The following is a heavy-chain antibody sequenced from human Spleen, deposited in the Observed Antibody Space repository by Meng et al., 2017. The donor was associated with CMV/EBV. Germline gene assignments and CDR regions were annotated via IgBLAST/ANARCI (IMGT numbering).Heavy chain of an antibody. CDR3: ARGGSYDFWSGDYKAFDI. CDR2: IYHSGST. J-gene: IGHJ3*02. V-gene: IGHV4-59*01. Sequence: SETLSLTCTVSGGSISSYYWSWIRQPPGKGLEWIGYIYHSGSTNYNPSLKSRVTISVDTSKNQFSLKPRSVTAADMAVYYCARGGSYDFWSGDYKAFDIWGHGTMVTVSS. CDR1: GGSISSYY. D-gene: IGHD3-3*01.